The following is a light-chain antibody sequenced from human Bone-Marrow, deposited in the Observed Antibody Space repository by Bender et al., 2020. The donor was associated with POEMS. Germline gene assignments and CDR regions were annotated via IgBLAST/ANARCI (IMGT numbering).Light chain of an antibody. Sequence: SYELTQPSSVSVSPGQTARITCSGDVVAKKYVRWFQQKPGQAPMQLIYKDNQRASGIPERFSGSSSGTTVTLTITGAQFEDEADYYCYSAADNSVGFFGGGTKLTV. CDR3: YSAADNSVGF. CDR1: VVAKKY. CDR2: KDN. J-gene: IGLJ2*01. V-gene: IGLV3-27*01.